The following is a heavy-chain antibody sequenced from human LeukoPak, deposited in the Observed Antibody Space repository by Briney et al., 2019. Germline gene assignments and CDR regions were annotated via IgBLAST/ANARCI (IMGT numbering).Heavy chain of an antibody. CDR3: ASSPDFLKGGWGPFDY. D-gene: IGHD3-3*01. V-gene: IGHV4-30-4*08. J-gene: IGHJ4*02. Sequence: KTSETLSLTCTVSGGSTSSGDYYWSWIRQPPGKGLEWIGYIYYSGSTYNNPSLKSRVTISVDTSKNQFSLKLSSVTAADTAVYYCASSPDFLKGGWGPFDYWGQGTLVTVSS. CDR2: IYYSGST. CDR1: GGSTSSGDYY.